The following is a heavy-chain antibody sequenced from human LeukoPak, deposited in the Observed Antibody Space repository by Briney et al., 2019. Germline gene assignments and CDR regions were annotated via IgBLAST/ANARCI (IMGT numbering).Heavy chain of an antibody. D-gene: IGHD3-22*01. CDR3: ARSPYDSSGSFDY. V-gene: IGHV1-8*01. CDR2: MNPNSGNT. CDR1: GYTFTSYD. J-gene: IGHJ4*02. Sequence: ASVKVSCKASGYTFTSYDINWVRQATGQGLEWMGWMNPNSGNTGYAQKFQGRVTMTRNTSISTAYMELSSLRSKDTAVYYCARSPYDSSGSFDYWGQGTLVTVSS.